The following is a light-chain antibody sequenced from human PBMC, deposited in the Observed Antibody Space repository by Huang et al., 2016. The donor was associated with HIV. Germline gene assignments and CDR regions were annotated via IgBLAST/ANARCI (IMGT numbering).Light chain of an antibody. Sequence: EIVMTQSPATLSVSPGEGANLSCRASQSVSHNLACYQKKPVQAPRLLIYGASIRATGGPARFSVGGSWTEFSLTSSSLQSEDFAIYYCHQYNNWPRTFGQGTKLDFK. CDR1: QSVSHN. J-gene: IGKJ2*01. CDR2: GAS. V-gene: IGKV3-15*01. CDR3: HQYNNWPRT.